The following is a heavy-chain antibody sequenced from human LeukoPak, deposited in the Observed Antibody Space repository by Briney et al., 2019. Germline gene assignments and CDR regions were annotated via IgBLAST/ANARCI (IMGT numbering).Heavy chain of an antibody. Sequence: GGSLRLSCAASGFTFSSYGMHWVRQAPGKGLEWVAFIRYDGSNKYYADSVKGRFTISRDNSKNTLYLQMNSLRAEDTAVYYCARVSSSWWLWYFDLWGRGTLVTVSS. CDR1: GFTFSSYG. V-gene: IGHV3-30*02. D-gene: IGHD6-13*01. CDR2: IRYDGSNK. J-gene: IGHJ2*01. CDR3: ARVSSSWWLWYFDL.